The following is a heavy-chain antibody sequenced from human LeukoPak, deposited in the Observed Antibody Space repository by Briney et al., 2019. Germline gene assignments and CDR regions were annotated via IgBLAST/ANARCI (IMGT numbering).Heavy chain of an antibody. D-gene: IGHD2-2*01. CDR3: ARAVVLAAAYYYYGMDV. CDR2: IYHSGST. J-gene: IGHJ6*02. V-gene: IGHV4-34*01. CDR1: GGSFSGYY. Sequence: PAETLSLTCAVYGGSFSGYYWSWVRQPPGKGLEWIGEIYHSGSTNYNPSLKSRVTISVDKSKNQFSLKLSSVTAADTAVYYCARAVVLAAAYYYYGMDVWGQGTTVTVSS.